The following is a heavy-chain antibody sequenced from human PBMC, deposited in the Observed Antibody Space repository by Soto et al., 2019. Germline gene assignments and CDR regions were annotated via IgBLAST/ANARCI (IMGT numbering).Heavy chain of an antibody. D-gene: IGHD6-13*01. CDR1: GFDFSSHS. V-gene: IGHV3-23*01. J-gene: IGHJ4*02. CDR2: ISATGDKT. CDR3: ARDYSSGWCLDY. Sequence: EVQLLESGGGLVQPGGSLRLSCAASGFDFSSHSMTWVRQAPGKGLEWVSGISATGDKTFYLDSVRGRFTVSRDNSKNTLYLQINSLRPEDTAVYYCARDYSSGWCLDYWGQGSLVTVSS.